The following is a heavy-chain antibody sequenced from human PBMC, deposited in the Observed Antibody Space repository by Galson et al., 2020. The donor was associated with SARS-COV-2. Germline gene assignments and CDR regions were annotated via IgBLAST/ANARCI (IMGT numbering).Heavy chain of an antibody. CDR3: AKDPHCELPPDYWFDS. CDR1: GFTFDNYG. D-gene: IGHD5-12*01. CDR2: IWFDASNE. J-gene: IGHJ5*01. V-gene: IGHV3-33*03. Sequence: GESLKIPCAAPGFTFDNYGMHWVRQAPGQGLERVAVIWFDASNELYADPVTGRFTISRDNSKKTLYLQLSSLRAEDTAVYYCAKDPHCELPPDYWFDSWGQGTLVTVSS.